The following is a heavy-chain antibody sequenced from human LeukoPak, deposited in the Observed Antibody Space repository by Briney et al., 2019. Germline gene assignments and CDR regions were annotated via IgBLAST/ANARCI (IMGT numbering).Heavy chain of an antibody. CDR1: GRSMNTYY. D-gene: IGHD6-19*01. J-gene: IGHJ4*02. CDR3: ARTSVAGAGDY. CDR2: ICSSVST. Sequence: SPSESLSLTCTVSGRSMNTYYWSWIRQPQGKGLEWIGYICSSVSTNYRPSPKSRGTISVDTSKNQFALRLSSVTAADTAVYYCARTSVAGAGDYWGQGTLVSVSS. V-gene: IGHV4-59*01.